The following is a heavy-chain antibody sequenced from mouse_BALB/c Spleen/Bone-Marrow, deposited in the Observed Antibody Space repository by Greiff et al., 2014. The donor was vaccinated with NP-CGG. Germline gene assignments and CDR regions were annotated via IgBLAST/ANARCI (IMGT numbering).Heavy chain of an antibody. Sequence: EVKLQESGGGLVKPGGSLKLSCAASGFTFSSYAMSWVRQTPEKRLEWVATINSGGSYTYYPDSVKGRFTISRGNAKNTLYLQMSSLRSEDTAMYYCARGDWDEAMDYWGQGTSVTVST. CDR2: INSGGSYT. CDR1: GFTFSSYA. V-gene: IGHV5-9-3*01. D-gene: IGHD4-1*01. J-gene: IGHJ4*01. CDR3: ARGDWDEAMDY.